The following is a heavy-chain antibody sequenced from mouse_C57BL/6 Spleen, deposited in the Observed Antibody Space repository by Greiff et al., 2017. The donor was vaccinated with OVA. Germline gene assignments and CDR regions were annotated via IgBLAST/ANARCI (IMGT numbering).Heavy chain of an antibody. V-gene: IGHV1-61*01. D-gene: IGHD1-1*01. J-gene: IGHJ1*03. Sequence: QVQLQQPGAELVRPGSSVKLSCKASGYTFTSYWMDWVKQRPGQGLEWIGNIYPSDSETHYNQKFKDKATLTVDKSSSTAYMQLSSLTSEDSAVYYCAREGYYYGSSYWYFDVWGTGTTVTVSS. CDR1: GYTFTSYW. CDR2: IYPSDSET. CDR3: AREGYYYGSSYWYFDV.